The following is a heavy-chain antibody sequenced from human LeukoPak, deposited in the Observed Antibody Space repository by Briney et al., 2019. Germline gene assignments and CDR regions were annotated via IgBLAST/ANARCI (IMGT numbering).Heavy chain of an antibody. Sequence: GGSLRLSCAASGFTFSSYAMSWVRQAPGKGLEWVAVISYDGSNKYYADSVKGRFTISRDNSKNTLYLQMNSLRAEDTAVYYCAKDLWFGELSLFDYWGQGTLVTVSS. CDR3: AKDLWFGELSLFDY. CDR2: ISYDGSNK. J-gene: IGHJ4*02. D-gene: IGHD3-10*01. V-gene: IGHV3-30*18. CDR1: GFTFSSYA.